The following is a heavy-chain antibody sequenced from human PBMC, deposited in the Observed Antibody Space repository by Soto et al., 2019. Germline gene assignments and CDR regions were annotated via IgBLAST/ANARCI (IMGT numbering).Heavy chain of an antibody. V-gene: IGHV5-10-1*01. CDR1: GYSFTSYM. J-gene: IGHJ6*02. D-gene: IGHD6-6*01. CDR3: ARQMSSSSFTMDV. Sequence: SLKISCKGSGYSFTSYMINWVRQMPGKGLEWMGRIDPTDSYTNYSPSFQGHVTISADKSISTAYLQWSSLKASDTAMYYCARQMSSSSFTMDVWGQGTTVTVS. CDR2: IDPTDSYT.